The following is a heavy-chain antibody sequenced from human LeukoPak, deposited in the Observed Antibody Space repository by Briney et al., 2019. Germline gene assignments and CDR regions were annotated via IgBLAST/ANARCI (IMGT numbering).Heavy chain of an antibody. V-gene: IGHV1-2*02. Sequence: ASVKVSCKASGYTFTGYYMHWVRQAPRQGLEWMGWMNPNSGGTYYAQKFQGRVTMTSDTSISSAYMELSRLRSDDRAVYYCARDLYGGTSATFDYWGQGTLVTVSS. J-gene: IGHJ4*02. CDR1: GYTFTGYY. CDR2: MNPNSGGT. D-gene: IGHD4-23*01. CDR3: ARDLYGGTSATFDY.